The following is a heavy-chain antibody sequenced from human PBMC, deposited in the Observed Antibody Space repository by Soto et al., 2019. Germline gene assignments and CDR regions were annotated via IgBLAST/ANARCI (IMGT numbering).Heavy chain of an antibody. CDR1: GFTFSAYS. CDR2: ISSSSTTI. J-gene: IGHJ3*02. Sequence: GWSLRLSCAAPGFTFSAYSMNWVRQAPGKGLEWVSYISSSSTTIYYADSVKGRFTISRDNAKNSLYLQMSSLRDEDTAVYFCARPVPRHDAFDIWGQGTMVTVSS. D-gene: IGHD6-6*01. CDR3: ARPVPRHDAFDI. V-gene: IGHV3-48*02.